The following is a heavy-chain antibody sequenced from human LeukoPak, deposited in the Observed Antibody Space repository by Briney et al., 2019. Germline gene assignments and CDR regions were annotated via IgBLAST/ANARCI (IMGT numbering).Heavy chain of an antibody. D-gene: IGHD5-12*01. J-gene: IGHJ6*02. CDR2: ISGSGGST. Sequence: PGGSLRLSCAASGFTFSSYAMSWVRQAPGKGLEWVSAISGSGGSTYYADSVKGRFTISRDNSKNTLYLQMNSLRAEDTAVYYCAKSFRDIVATIGDYGMDVWGQGTPVTVSS. V-gene: IGHV3-23*01. CDR3: AKSFRDIVATIGDYGMDV. CDR1: GFTFSSYA.